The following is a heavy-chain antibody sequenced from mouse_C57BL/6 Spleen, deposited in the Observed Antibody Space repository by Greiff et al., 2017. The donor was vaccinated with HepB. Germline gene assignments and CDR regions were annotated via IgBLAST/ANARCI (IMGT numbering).Heavy chain of an antibody. Sequence: QVQLQQSGAELVRPGASVKLSCKASGYTFTDYYINWVKQRPGQGLEWIARIYPGSGNTYYNEKFKGKATLTAEHSSSTAYMQLSSLTSEDSAVYFCARNYGSSLWWYFDVWGTGTTVTVSS. D-gene: IGHD1-1*01. J-gene: IGHJ1*03. CDR2: IYPGSGNT. CDR3: ARNYGSSLWWYFDV. CDR1: GYTFTDYY. V-gene: IGHV1-76*01.